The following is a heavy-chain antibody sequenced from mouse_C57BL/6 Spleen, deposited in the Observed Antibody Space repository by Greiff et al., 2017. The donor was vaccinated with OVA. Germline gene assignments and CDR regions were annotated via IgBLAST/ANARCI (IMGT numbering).Heavy chain of an antibody. J-gene: IGHJ3*01. CDR2: IDPENGDT. D-gene: IGHD2-4*01. Sequence: VQLQQSGAELVRPGASVKLSCTASGFNIKDDYMHWVKQRPEQGLEWIGWIDPENGDTEYASKFQGKATITADTSSNTAYLQLSSLTSEDTAVYYCTNYDYDGGFAYWGQGTLVTVSA. V-gene: IGHV14-4*01. CDR1: GFNIKDDY. CDR3: TNYDYDGGFAY.